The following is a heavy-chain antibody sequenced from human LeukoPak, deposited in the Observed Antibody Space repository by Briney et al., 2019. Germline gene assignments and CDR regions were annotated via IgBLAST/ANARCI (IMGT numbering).Heavy chain of an antibody. Sequence: GGSLRLSFVASGFTFDDYGMSWVRQAPGKGPEWVFGINWNGDSTGYADSVKGRFTISRDNAKNSLYLQMNSLRAEDTAFYHSARDLTASYYYMDVWGKGTTVTVSS. V-gene: IGHV3-20*02. CDR3: ARDLTASYYYMDV. CDR1: GFTFDDYG. CDR2: INWNGDST. D-gene: IGHD1-14*01. J-gene: IGHJ6*03.